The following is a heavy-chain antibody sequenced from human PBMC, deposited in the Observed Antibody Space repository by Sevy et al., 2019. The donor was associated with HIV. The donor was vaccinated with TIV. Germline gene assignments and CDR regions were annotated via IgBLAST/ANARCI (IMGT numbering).Heavy chain of an antibody. J-gene: IGHJ4*02. CDR2: LSYDDSDE. Sequence: GGSLSLSCAASGFIFSTSPMHWVRQAPGKGLECVVILSYDDSDENYADSVKGRFTISRDNSKNTLYLQMNSLRTEDTAVYYCAKDDLGSIDYWGQGTMVTVSS. CDR3: AKDDLGSIDY. V-gene: IGHV3-30-3*02. D-gene: IGHD3-10*01. CDR1: GFIFSTSP.